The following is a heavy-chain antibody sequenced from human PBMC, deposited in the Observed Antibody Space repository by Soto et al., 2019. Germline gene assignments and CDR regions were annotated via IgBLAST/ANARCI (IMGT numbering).Heavy chain of an antibody. CDR2: ISSTSSFT. Sequence: QVQLLESGGGLVKPGGSLRLSCVASGFTSSDSYMSWVRQAPGKGLEWVSYISSTSSFTDYAESVKGRFIISRDNAKNSLLLQMNSLRAEDTALYYCARRDVYNYFDFWGQGTLVSVSS. V-gene: IGHV3-11*03. CDR1: GFTSSDSY. J-gene: IGHJ4*02. CDR3: ARRDVYNYFDF. D-gene: IGHD1-1*01.